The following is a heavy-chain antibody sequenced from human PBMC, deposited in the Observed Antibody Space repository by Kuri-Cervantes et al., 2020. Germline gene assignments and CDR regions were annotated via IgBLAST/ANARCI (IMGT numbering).Heavy chain of an antibody. J-gene: IGHJ4*02. V-gene: IGHV3-21*01. CDR3: ARQPTRVGATSFDY. Sequence: GGSLRLSCAASGFTFSSYSMNWVRQAPGKGLEWVSSISSSSSYIYYADSVKGRFTISRDNAKNSLYLQMNSLRAEDTAVYYCARQPTRVGATSFDYWGQGTLVTVSS. CDR1: GFTFSSYS. CDR2: ISSSSSYI. D-gene: IGHD1-26*01.